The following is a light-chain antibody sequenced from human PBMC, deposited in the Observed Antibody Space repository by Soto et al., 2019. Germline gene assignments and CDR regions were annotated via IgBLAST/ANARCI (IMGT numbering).Light chain of an antibody. V-gene: IGKV3-20*01. Sequence: EIVLTQSPGTMSLSPGERATLSCRASQSLSSSYLAWYQQKPRQAPRLLIYAASTRATGIPDRFSGSGSGTDFNLTISRLEPEDLAVYYCQQYCRSPQTFGQGTKVEIK. CDR1: QSLSSSY. CDR3: QQYCRSPQT. CDR2: AAS. J-gene: IGKJ1*01.